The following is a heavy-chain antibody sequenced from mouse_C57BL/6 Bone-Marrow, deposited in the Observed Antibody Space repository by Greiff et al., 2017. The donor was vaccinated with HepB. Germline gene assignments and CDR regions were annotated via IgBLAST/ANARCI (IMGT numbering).Heavy chain of an antibody. CDR2: INSDGGST. J-gene: IGHJ1*03. D-gene: IGHD2-1*01. Sequence: EAHLVESGGGLVQPGESLKLSCESNEYEFPSHDMSWVRKTPEKRLELVAAINSDGGSTYYPDTMERRFIISRDNTKKTLYLQMSSLRSEDTALYYCAKIYYGNSYWYFDVWGTGTTVTVSS. V-gene: IGHV5-2*01. CDR3: AKIYYGNSYWYFDV. CDR1: EYEFPSHD.